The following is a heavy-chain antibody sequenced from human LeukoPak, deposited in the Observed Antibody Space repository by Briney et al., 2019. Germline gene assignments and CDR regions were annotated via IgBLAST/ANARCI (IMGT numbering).Heavy chain of an antibody. D-gene: IGHD1-1*01. CDR3: ARDLHXXXXXGYXXX. V-gene: IGHV1-69*05. Sequence: SVKVSCKASGGTFSSYAISWVRQAPGQGLEWMGRIIPIFGTANYAQKFQGRVTITTDESTSTAYMELSSLRSEDTAVSYCARDLHXXXXXGYXXXWGQGTLVTVSS. CDR1: GGTFSSYA. CDR2: IIPIFGTA. J-gene: IGHJ4*02.